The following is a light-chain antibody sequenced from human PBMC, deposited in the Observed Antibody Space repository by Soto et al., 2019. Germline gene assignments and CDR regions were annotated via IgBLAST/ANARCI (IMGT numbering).Light chain of an antibody. CDR1: NSDVGGYNY. J-gene: IGLJ2*01. V-gene: IGLV2-14*01. Sequence: QSVLTQPASVSGSPGQSITIPCTGTNSDVGGYNYVSWYQQHPGKAPKLMIYDVTNRTSGVSNRFSGSKSGNTASLTISGLQAEDEADYYCSSYTSSSTLTFGGGTKLTVL. CDR3: SSYTSSSTLT. CDR2: DVT.